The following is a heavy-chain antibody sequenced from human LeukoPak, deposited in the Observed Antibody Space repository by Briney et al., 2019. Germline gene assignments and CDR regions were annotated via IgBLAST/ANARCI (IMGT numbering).Heavy chain of an antibody. CDR3: AREGVSGALDY. CDR1: GFTFSSYW. Sequence: GGSLRLSCAASGFTFSSYWLHWVRQVPGRGLVWVSRINYDGSSTGYADSVKGRFTISRDNAKNTVYLQMNSLRAEDTAVYYCAREGVSGALDYWGQATLVTVSS. V-gene: IGHV3-74*01. CDR2: INYDGSST. D-gene: IGHD6-19*01. J-gene: IGHJ4*02.